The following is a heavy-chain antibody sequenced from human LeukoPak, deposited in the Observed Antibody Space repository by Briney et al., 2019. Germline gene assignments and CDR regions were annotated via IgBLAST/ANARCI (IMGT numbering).Heavy chain of an antibody. CDR1: GGSFSEYY. V-gene: IGHV4-34*01. Sequence: PSESLSLTCAAYGGSFSEYYWTWIRQSPGKGLEWIGEMNHGGGSNYNPSLKRRVSISVDTSKNQYSLRLRSVIAADTAVYYCARGRGRLDYWGQGTLVTITS. CDR3: ARGRGRLDY. CDR2: MNHGGGS. J-gene: IGHJ4*02. D-gene: IGHD3-10*01.